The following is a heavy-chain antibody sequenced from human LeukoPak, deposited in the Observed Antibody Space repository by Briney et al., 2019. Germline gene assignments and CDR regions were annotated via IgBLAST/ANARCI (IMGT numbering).Heavy chain of an antibody. CDR2: IYGSGST. D-gene: IGHD6-13*01. Sequence: PSETLSLTCTVSSGSIRSYYWSWIRQPPGKGLEWIGYIYGSGSTNFNPSLKSRVTISVDTSKNQFSLKLSSVTAADTAVYYCARHEYSSSANFDYWGQGTLVTVSS. J-gene: IGHJ4*02. CDR3: ARHEYSSSANFDY. CDR1: SGSIRSYY. V-gene: IGHV4-59*08.